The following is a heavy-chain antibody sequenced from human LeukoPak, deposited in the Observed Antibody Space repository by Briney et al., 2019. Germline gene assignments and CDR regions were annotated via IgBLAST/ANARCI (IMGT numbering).Heavy chain of an antibody. CDR1: GGSSSGYY. CDR2: INHSGST. Sequence: PSETLSLTCAVYGGSSSGYYWSWIRQPPGKGLEWIGEINHSGSTNYNPSLKSRVTISVDTSKNQFSLKLSSVTAADTAVYYCARGVLQPYDYWGQGTLVTVSS. CDR3: ARGVLQPYDY. D-gene: IGHD2/OR15-2a*01. J-gene: IGHJ4*02. V-gene: IGHV4-34*01.